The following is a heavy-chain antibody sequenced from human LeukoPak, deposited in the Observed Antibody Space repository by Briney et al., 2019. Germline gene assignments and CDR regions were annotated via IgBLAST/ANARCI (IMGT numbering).Heavy chain of an antibody. V-gene: IGHV7-4-1*02. D-gene: IGHD6-6*01. CDR2: INTNTGNP. Sequence: GASVKVSCKASGYTFTTYAMNWVRQAPGQGLEWMGWINTNTGNPTYAQGFTGRFVFSLDTSVSTAYLQISSLKAEDTAVYYCARGGSSVAFDIWGQGTMVTVPS. J-gene: IGHJ3*02. CDR3: ARGGSSVAFDI. CDR1: GYTFTTYA.